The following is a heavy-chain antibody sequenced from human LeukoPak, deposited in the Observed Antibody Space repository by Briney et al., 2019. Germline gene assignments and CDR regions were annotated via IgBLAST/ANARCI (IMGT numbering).Heavy chain of an antibody. CDR2: INPNSGGT. Sequence: ASVKVSCKASRYTFTTYYMHWVRQAPGQGLEWMGWINPNSGGTNYAQKFQGRVTMTRDTSISTAYMELSRLRSDDTAVYYCARVSHYYDSSGYYYNYWGQGTLVTVSS. CDR3: ARVSHYYDSSGYYYNY. CDR1: RYTFTTYY. V-gene: IGHV1-2*02. D-gene: IGHD3-22*01. J-gene: IGHJ4*02.